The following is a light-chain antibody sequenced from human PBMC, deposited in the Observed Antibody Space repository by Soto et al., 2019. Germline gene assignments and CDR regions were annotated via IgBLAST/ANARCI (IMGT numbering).Light chain of an antibody. CDR3: QQRSNWPFT. CDR1: QRVLYSSNNKNY. Sequence: IVMTQSPGSLTVSLGERVTINCKSRQRVLYSSNNKNYLAWYQQKPGQAPRLLIYDASNRATGIPARFSGSGSGTDFTLTISSLEPEDFAVYYCQQRSNWPFTFGPGTKVDIK. V-gene: IGKV3-11*01. CDR2: DAS. J-gene: IGKJ3*01.